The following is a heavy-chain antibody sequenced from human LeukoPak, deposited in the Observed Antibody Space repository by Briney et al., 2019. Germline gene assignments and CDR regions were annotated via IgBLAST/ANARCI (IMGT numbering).Heavy chain of an antibody. CDR2: ISYDGGNK. J-gene: IGHJ5*02. V-gene: IGHV3-30-3*01. Sequence: GRSLRLSCAASGFTFSSYAMHWVRQAPGKGLEWVAVISYDGGNKYYADSVKGRFTISRDNSKNTLYLQMNSLRAEDTAVYYCARAFRIVVGWFDPWGQGTLVTVSS. D-gene: IGHD2-21*01. CDR1: GFTFSSYA. CDR3: ARAFRIVVGWFDP.